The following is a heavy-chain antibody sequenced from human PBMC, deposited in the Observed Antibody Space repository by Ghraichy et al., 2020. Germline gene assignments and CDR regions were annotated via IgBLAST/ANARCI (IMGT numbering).Heavy chain of an antibody. D-gene: IGHD3-3*01. V-gene: IGHV3-66*01. Sequence: GGSLRLSCAASGFTVSSNYMSWVRQAPGKGLEWVSVIYSGGSTYYADSVKGRFTISRDNSKNTLYLQMNSLRAEDTAVYYCARAYYDFWSGYSQRGAYYFDYWGQGTLVTVSS. CDR2: IYSGGST. J-gene: IGHJ4*02. CDR3: ARAYYDFWSGYSQRGAYYFDY. CDR1: GFTVSSNY.